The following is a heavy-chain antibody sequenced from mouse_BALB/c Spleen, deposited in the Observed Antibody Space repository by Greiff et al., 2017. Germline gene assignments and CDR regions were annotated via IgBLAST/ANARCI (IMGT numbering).Heavy chain of an antibody. CDR1: GYSFTGYY. CDR2: INPYNGAT. CDR3: AREGFVMDY. J-gene: IGHJ4*01. Sequence: VHVKQSGPELVKPGASVKISCKASGYSFTGYYMHWVKQSHVKSLEWIGRINPYNGATSYNQNFKDKASLTVDKSSSTAYMELHSLTSEDSAVYYCAREGFVMDYWGQGTSVTVSS. V-gene: IGHV1-31*01.